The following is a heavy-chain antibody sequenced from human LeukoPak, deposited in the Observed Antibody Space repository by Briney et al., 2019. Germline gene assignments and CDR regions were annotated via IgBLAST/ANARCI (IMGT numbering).Heavy chain of an antibody. Sequence: SETLSLTCTVSGGSISSGGYYWSWIRQHPGKGLEWIGYIYYSGSTYYNPSLKSRVTISVDTSKNQFSLKLSSVTAADTAVYYCARDSPSITGTLYWNFDLWGRGTLVTVSS. CDR1: GGSISSGGYY. V-gene: IGHV4-31*03. D-gene: IGHD1-7*01. CDR3: ARDSPSITGTLYWNFDL. CDR2: IYYSGST. J-gene: IGHJ2*01.